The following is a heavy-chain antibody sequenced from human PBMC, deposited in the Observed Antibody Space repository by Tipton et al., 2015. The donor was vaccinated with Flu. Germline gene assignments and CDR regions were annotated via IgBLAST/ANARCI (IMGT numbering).Heavy chain of an antibody. CDR3: TRDPHDDEAMDY. CDR2: ISGSADNT. D-gene: IGHD3-3*01. Sequence: QLMQSGGGVVQPGRSLRLSCAASGFTFSGYGMYWVRQTPGKGLEWVSTISGSADNTYYTDSVKGRLSVSRDNSKNTLYLQMNSLKTEDTAVYYCTRDPHDDEAMDYWGQGALVTVSS. J-gene: IGHJ4*02. V-gene: IGHV3-23*01. CDR1: GFTFSGYG.